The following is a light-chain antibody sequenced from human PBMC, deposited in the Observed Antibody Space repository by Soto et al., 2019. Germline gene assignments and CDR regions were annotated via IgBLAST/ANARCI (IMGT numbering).Light chain of an antibody. V-gene: IGLV2-14*01. J-gene: IGLJ1*01. CDR2: EVS. CDR3: SSYTSSSIEYV. Sequence: QSALTQPASVSGSPGQSITISCTGTSSDVGGYNYVSWYQQHPCKAPKLMIYEVSNRPSGVSNRFSGSKSGNTASLTISGLQAEDEADYYCSSYTSSSIEYVFGTGTKLTVL. CDR1: SSDVGGYNY.